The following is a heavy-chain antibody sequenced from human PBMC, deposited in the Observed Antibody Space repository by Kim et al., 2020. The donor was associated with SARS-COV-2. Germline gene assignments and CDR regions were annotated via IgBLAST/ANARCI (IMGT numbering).Heavy chain of an antibody. Sequence: NKYSADPVKGRSTISRDNSKNTLYLQMNSLRAEDTAVYYCARELAHFPLDYWGQGTLVTVSS. CDR3: ARELAHFPLDY. V-gene: IGHV3-30*01. J-gene: IGHJ4*02. CDR2: NK. D-gene: IGHD2-15*01.